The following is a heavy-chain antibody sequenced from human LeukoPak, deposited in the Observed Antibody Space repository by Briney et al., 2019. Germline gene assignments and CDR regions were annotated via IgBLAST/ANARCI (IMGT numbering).Heavy chain of an antibody. J-gene: IGHJ6*03. CDR3: ARDWGNSLSIYYMDV. CDR2: IYSGGST. CDR1: GFTVSSNY. Sequence: PGGSLRLSCAASGFTVSSNYMSWVRQAPGKGLEWVSVIYSGGSTYYADSVKGRFTISRDNSKNTLYLQMNSLRAEDTAVYYCARDWGNSLSIYYMDVWGKGTTVTVSS. D-gene: IGHD3-16*01. V-gene: IGHV3-66*01.